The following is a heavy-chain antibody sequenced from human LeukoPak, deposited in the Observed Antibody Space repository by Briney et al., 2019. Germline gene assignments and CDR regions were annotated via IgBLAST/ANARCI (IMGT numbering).Heavy chain of an antibody. J-gene: IGHJ1*01. D-gene: IGHD6-13*01. V-gene: IGHV1-2*06. CDR1: GYTFTGYY. CDR2: INPNSGGT. CDR3: ASDRFRAAGTQAEYFQH. Sequence: GASVKVSCKASGYTFTGYYMHWVRQAPGQGLEWMGRINPNSGGTNYAQKFQGRVTMTRDTSISTAYMELSRLRSDDTAVYYCASDRFRAAGTQAEYFQHWGQGTLVTVSS.